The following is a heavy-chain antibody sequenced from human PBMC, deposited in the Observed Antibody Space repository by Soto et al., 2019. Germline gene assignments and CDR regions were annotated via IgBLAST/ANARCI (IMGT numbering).Heavy chain of an antibody. CDR3: GKGMKYYYSEMDV. Sequence: EVQLLESGGGFVPPGGSLRLSCAASGFIFSDYAMTWVRQAPGQGLEWVSAISGSGGKTYYADSVKGRFTISRDSSQNMMSLEMSGLRDQDTAIYDCGKGMKYYYSEMDVWGNGTTVTVSS. CDR2: ISGSGGKT. J-gene: IGHJ6*04. V-gene: IGHV3-23*01. CDR1: GFIFSDYA.